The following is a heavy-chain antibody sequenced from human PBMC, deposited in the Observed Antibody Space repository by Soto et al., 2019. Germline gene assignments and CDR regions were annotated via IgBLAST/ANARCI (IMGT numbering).Heavy chain of an antibody. V-gene: IGHV1-2*02. J-gene: IGHJ4*02. D-gene: IGHD3-10*01. CDR2: INPKSGGT. CDR3: ARDYYGSGSPKL. Sequence: GXSVKVSCNASGYSFTDNYLHWVRQAPGQGLEWMGWINPKSGGTDFAQKFQGRVTMTRDTAISTAYMELSRLRSDDTAVYYCARDYYGSGSPKLWGQGTLVTVSS. CDR1: GYSFTDNY.